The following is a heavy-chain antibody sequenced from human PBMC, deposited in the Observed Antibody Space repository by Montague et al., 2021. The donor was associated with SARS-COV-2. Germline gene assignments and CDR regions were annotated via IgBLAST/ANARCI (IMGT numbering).Heavy chain of an antibody. J-gene: IGHJ6*02. CDR3: ARHPWHITIFGVGTRYGMDV. CDR2: IYYSGST. D-gene: IGHD3-3*01. CDR1: GDSVSSGSYY. Sequence: SETLSLTCTVSGDSVSSGSYYCSWILQPPGKVLEWIGYIYYSGSTYYNPSLKRLVTISVDTSKNQFSLKLSSVTAADTAVYYCARHPWHITIFGVGTRYGMDVWGQGTTVTVSS. V-gene: IGHV4-61*01.